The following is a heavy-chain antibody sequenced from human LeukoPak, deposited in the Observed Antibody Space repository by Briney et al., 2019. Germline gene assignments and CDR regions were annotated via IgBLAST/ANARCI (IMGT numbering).Heavy chain of an antibody. CDR3: AGLFDYGDSHYYYYYMDV. Sequence: SETLSLTCAVYGGSFSGYYWSWIRQPPGKGLEWIGEINHSGSTNYNPCLKSRVTISVDTSKNQFSLKLSSVTAADTAVYYCAGLFDYGDSHYYYYYMDVWGKGTTVTVSS. V-gene: IGHV4-34*01. CDR1: GGSFSGYY. J-gene: IGHJ6*03. D-gene: IGHD4-17*01. CDR2: INHSGST.